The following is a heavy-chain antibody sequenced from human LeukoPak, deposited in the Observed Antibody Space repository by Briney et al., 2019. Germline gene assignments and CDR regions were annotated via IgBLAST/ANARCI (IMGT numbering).Heavy chain of an antibody. J-gene: IGHJ4*02. CDR1: GGSFSGYY. CDR2: ITHVGNT. CDR3: ARDRYDTNAYYYVDY. V-gene: IGHV4-34*01. D-gene: IGHD3-22*01. Sequence: SETLSLTCAVYGGSFSGYYWTWIRQPPGKGLEWIGEITHVGNTYYNPSLKSRVTISRDRSRNQFSLRLSSVTVADTAVYYCARDRYDTNAYYYVDYWGQGALVTVSS.